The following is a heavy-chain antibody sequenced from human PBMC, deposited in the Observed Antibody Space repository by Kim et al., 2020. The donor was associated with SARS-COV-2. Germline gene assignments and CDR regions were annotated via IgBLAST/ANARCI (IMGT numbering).Heavy chain of an antibody. Sequence: GESLKISCKGSGYSFTSYWISWVRQMPGKGLEWMGRIDPSDSYTNYSPSFQGHVTIPADKSISTAYLQWSSLKASDTAMYYCARQAYPTYYYYYGMDVWGQGTTVTVSS. J-gene: IGHJ6*02. CDR1: GYSFTSYW. CDR2: IDPSDSYT. CDR3: ARQAYPTYYYYYGMDV. V-gene: IGHV5-10-1*01.